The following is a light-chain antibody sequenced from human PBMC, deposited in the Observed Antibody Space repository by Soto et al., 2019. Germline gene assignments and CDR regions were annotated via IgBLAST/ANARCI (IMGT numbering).Light chain of an antibody. J-gene: IGKJ5*01. CDR1: QSVSSK. V-gene: IGKV3-15*01. CDR3: QQYKNWPIT. Sequence: EIVMTQSPGTLSVSPGERATLSCRASQSVSSKLAWYQQKPGRAPRLLIYDASTRATDIPARFSGSGSGTEFTLTISSLQSEDFAVYYCQQYKNWPITFGQGTRLEVK. CDR2: DAS.